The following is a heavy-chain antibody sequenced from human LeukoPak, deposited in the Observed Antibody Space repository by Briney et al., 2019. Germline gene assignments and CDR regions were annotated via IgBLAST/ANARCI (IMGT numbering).Heavy chain of an antibody. V-gene: IGHV2-70*11. CDR2: IDWDDDK. J-gene: IGHJ4*02. CDR1: GFSLSTSGMC. CDR3: ARTIGGIAVAGPEFDY. Sequence: SGPTLVNPTQTLTLTCTFSGFSLSTSGMCVSWIRQPPGKALEWLARIDWDDDKYYSTSLKTRLTISKDTSKNQVVLTMTNMDPVDTATYYCARTIGGIAVAGPEFDYWGQGTLVTVSS. D-gene: IGHD6-19*01.